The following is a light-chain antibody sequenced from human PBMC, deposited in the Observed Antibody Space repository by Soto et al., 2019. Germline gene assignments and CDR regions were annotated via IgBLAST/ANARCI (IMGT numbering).Light chain of an antibody. CDR1: HIISSL. J-gene: IGKJ1*01. CDR3: QRYDKYRT. Sequence: DIQMTQSPSTLSSSMGESDTISCRATHIISSLLAWWQKKPGTAPKLLIYTASRLERGVPSMFSGSESGTEFTLTITRLQADDFATYYCQRYDKYRTFGQGTKVDIK. V-gene: IGKV1-5*03. CDR2: TAS.